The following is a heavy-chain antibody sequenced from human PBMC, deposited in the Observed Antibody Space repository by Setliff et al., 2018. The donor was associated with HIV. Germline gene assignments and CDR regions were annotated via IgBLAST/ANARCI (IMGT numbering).Heavy chain of an antibody. V-gene: IGHV3-33*06. CDR3: AKDRQIAAAGRSNYYYGMDV. CDR2: IWYDGSNK. CDR1: GFTFSSYG. Sequence: GGSLRLSCAASGFTFSSYGMHWVRQAPGKGLEWVAVIWYDGSNKYYADSVKGRFTISRDNSKNTLYLQMNSLRAEDTAVYHCAKDRQIAAAGRSNYYYGMDVWGQGTTVT. D-gene: IGHD6-13*01. J-gene: IGHJ6*02.